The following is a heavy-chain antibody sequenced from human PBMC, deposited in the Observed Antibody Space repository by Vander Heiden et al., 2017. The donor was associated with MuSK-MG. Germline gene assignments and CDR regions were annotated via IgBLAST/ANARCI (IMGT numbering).Heavy chain of an antibody. Sequence: EVQLVESGGGVVRPGGSLRLSCAASGFTFDDYGMSWVRQAPGKGLEWVSGINWNSGSTGYADSVKGRFTISRDNAKNSLYLQMNSLRAEDTALYYCARVRRRYYDSSGYYYFDYWGQGTLVTVSS. CDR1: GFTFDDYG. J-gene: IGHJ4*02. CDR2: INWNSGST. V-gene: IGHV3-20*04. D-gene: IGHD3-22*01. CDR3: ARVRRRYYDSSGYYYFDY.